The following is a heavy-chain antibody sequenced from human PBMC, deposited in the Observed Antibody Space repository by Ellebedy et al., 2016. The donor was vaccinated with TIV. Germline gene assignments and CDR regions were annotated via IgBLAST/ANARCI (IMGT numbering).Heavy chain of an antibody. D-gene: IGHD3-16*01. CDR2: IKTGGRST. V-gene: IGHV3-64D*09. CDR3: VKAQRAEAGWGGGAHDY. CDR1: GFTFNNYA. Sequence: PGGSLRLSCSASGFTFNNYAMYWVRQGPGKGLAYASGIKTGGRSTYFADSVRGRFTISRDDSKSTLHLQMSSLRPEDTDIYYCVKAQRAEAGWGGGAHDYWGQGTLVTVSS. J-gene: IGHJ4*02.